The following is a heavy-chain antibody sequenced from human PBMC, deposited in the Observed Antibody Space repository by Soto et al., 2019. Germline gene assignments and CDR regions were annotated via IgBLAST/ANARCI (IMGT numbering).Heavy chain of an antibody. V-gene: IGHV4-59*08. CDR2: IHNSGSP. D-gene: IGHD4-17*01. Sequence: SETLSLTCTVSGGSISSYYWSWIRQPPGKGLEWIGYIHNSGSPYNNPSLKSRVTISADTSKNQFSLKLTSVTAADTAVYYCARQMTTVTTVDYWGQGTLVTVSS. CDR1: GGSISSYY. J-gene: IGHJ4*02. CDR3: ARQMTTVTTVDY.